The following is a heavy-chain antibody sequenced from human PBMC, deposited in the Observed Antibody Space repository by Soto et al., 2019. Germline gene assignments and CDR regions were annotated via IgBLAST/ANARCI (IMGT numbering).Heavy chain of an antibody. J-gene: IGHJ6*02. D-gene: IGHD4-17*01. V-gene: IGHV3-48*02. CDR2: ISSSSSTI. Sequence: EVQLVESGGGLVQPGGSLRLSCAASGFTFSSYSMNWVRQAPGKGLEWVSYISSSSSTIYYADSVKGRFTISRDNAKNSLYLQMNSLRDEDTAVYYCARGNTVTTLYYYYGMDVWGQGTTVTVSS. CDR1: GFTFSSYS. CDR3: ARGNTVTTLYYYYGMDV.